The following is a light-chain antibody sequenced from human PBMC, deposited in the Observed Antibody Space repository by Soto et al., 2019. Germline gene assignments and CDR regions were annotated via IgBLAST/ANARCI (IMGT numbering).Light chain of an antibody. CDR1: QSINTY. V-gene: IGKV1-39*01. J-gene: IGKJ1*01. CDR2: AAS. CDR3: QQYGSSPWT. Sequence: DIQMTQSPSSLSASVGDRVTITCRASQSINTYLNWYQQEPGKAPKLLIYAASTLQGGVPSRFSGSGSGSDFTLTISSLQPEDFAVYYCQQYGSSPWTFGQGTKVEIK.